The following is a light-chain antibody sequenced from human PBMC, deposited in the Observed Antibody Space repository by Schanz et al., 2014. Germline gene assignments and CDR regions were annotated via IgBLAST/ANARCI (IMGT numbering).Light chain of an antibody. J-gene: IGKJ2*01. CDR3: QQYNSYSQT. Sequence: VLTQSPGTLSLSPGDRAILSCRASQRLTSSDVAWYQQKPGQAPRLLVYGASTRATGIPARFSGSGSGTEFTLTISSLQSEDIATYYCQQYNSYSQTFGQGTKLEIK. V-gene: IGKV3-15*01. CDR1: QRLTSS. CDR2: GAS.